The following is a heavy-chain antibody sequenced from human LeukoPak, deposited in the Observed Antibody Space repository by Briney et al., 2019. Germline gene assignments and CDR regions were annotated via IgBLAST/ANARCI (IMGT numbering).Heavy chain of an antibody. CDR2: IYTSGST. J-gene: IGHJ1*01. CDR3: AQSGSYYDEYFQH. CDR1: GGSISSYY. Sequence: PSETLSLTCTVSGGSISSYYWSWIRQPPGKGLEWIGYIYTSGSTNYNPSLKSRVTISVDTSKNQFSLKLSSVTAADTAVYYCAQSGSYYDEYFQHWGQGTLVTVSP. D-gene: IGHD1-26*01. V-gene: IGHV4-4*09.